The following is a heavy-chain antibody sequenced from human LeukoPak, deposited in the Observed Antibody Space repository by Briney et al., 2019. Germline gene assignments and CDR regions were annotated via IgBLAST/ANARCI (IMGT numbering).Heavy chain of an antibody. CDR2: IYHSGST. Sequence: SETLSLTCTVSGYSISSGYYWGWIRQPPGKGLEWIGGIYHSGSTYYNPSLKSRVTISVDTSKNQLSLKLSSVTAADTAVYYCARGPPLRGDFDYWGQGTLVTVSS. CDR1: GYSISSGYY. CDR3: ARGPPLRGDFDY. V-gene: IGHV4-38-2*02. J-gene: IGHJ4*02.